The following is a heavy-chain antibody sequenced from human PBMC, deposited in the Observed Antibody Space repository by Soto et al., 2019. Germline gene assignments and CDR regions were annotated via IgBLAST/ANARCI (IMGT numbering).Heavy chain of an antibody. V-gene: IGHV3-23*01. D-gene: IGHD2-2*03. CDR2: IYGGGNGP. J-gene: IGHJ4*02. CDR1: GFTLSDFA. CDR3: AKMEGMDPWAYSFDY. Sequence: EVQVLESGGGLVQPGGCLRLSCAATGFTLSDFAMRGVRQAPGKGLEWVSRIYGGGNGPHYADSVKGRVTISRDNSKNTLYLQMNSLRAEDTAVYYCAKMEGMDPWAYSFDYWGQGTLVTVSS.